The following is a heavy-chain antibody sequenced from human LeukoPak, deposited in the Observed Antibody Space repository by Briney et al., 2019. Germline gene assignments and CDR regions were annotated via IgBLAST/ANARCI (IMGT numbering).Heavy chain of an antibody. CDR3: ARGSIVVVPAEGYYMDV. V-gene: IGHV1-2*02. CDR1: GFTFSSYG. Sequence: GGSLRLSCAASGFTFSSYGMHWVRQAPGQGLEWMGWINPNSGGTNYAQKFQGRVTMTRDTSISTAYMELGRLRSDDTAVYYCARGSIVVVPAEGYYMDVWGKGTTVTVSS. D-gene: IGHD2-2*01. J-gene: IGHJ6*03. CDR2: INPNSGGT.